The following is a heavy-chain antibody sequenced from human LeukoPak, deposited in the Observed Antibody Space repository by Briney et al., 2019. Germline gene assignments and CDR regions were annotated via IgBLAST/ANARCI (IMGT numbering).Heavy chain of an antibody. D-gene: IGHD2-2*01. CDR3: ARGDIVVVPAAKSTRFDP. V-gene: IGHV1-18*01. J-gene: IGHJ5*02. Sequence: PRASVKVSCKASGYTFTSYGISWVRQAPGQGLEWMGWISAYNGNTNYAQKLQGRVTMTTDTSTSTAYMELSRLRSDDTAVYYCARGDIVVVPAAKSTRFDPWGQGTLVTVSS. CDR2: ISAYNGNT. CDR1: GYTFTSYG.